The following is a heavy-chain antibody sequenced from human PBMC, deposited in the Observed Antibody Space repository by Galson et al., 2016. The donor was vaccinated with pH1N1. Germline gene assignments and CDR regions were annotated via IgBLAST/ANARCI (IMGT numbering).Heavy chain of an antibody. V-gene: IGHV4-61*02. D-gene: IGHD3-10*01. J-gene: IGHJ4*02. CDR3: ASDRVALTGNFDY. CDR2: MYISRTT. Sequence: TLSLTCTVSGGSLSSSIYYCTWIRQPAGKGREWIGRMYISRTTTYNPSLGSRVPITVDTSKNQFSLRLSSVTAADTAVYFCASDRVALTGNFDYWGQGALVTVSS. CDR1: GGSLSSSIYY.